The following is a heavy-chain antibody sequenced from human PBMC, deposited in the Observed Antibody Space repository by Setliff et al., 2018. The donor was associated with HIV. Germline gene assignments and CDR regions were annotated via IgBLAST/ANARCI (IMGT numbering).Heavy chain of an antibody. CDR3: VKDVLKFWSGSGALDL. Sequence: GGSLRLSCVGSGFTPAFPFNSYWMSWVRQAPGKGLEWVANIKQDGSEKYYVDSVKGRFTISRDNAKNSLYLQMSGLRVDDTAVYYCVKDVLKFWSGSGALDLWGPGTLVTVSS. CDR1: GFTPAFPFNSYW. J-gene: IGHJ5*02. D-gene: IGHD3-3*01. V-gene: IGHV3-7*01. CDR2: IKQDGSEK.